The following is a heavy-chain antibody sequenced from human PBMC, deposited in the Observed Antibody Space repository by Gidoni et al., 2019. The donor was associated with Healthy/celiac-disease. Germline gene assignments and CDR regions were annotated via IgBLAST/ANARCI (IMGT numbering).Heavy chain of an antibody. CDR1: GFTFDDYA. V-gene: IGHV3-9*01. CDR3: AKGPPTKLWYFDL. J-gene: IGHJ2*01. Sequence: EVQLVESGGGLVQPGRSLRLSCAASGFTFDDYAMHWVRQAPGKGLELVAGISWNSGSIGYADSVKGRFTISRDNAKNSLYLQMNSLRAEDTALYYCAKGPPTKLWYFDLWGRGTLVTVSS. CDR2: ISWNSGSI.